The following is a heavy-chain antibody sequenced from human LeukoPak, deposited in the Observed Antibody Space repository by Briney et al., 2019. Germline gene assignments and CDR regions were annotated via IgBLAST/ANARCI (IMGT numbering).Heavy chain of an antibody. D-gene: IGHD2-15*01. CDR3: ARLAYCSGGHCHPDS. V-gene: IGHV4-34*10. CDR1: GGFLSDYY. Sequence: AETLSLTCAVFGGFLSDYYSTWIRQSPGKGLEWSGEMNHSGETKYNPSLKGRFTIPETKSKNQFFLKLKSVTARDTAVYYCARLAYCSGGHCHPDSWGQGNLVTVSS. CDR2: MNHSGET. J-gene: IGHJ4*02.